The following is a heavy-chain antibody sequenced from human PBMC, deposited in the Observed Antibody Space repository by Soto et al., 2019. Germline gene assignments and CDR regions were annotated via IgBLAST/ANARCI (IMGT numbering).Heavy chain of an antibody. J-gene: IGHJ4*02. CDR1: GFTFSSYG. Sequence: ESGGGVVQPGRSLRLSCAASGFTFSSYGMHWVRQAPGKGLEWVAVIWYDGSNKYYADSVKGRFTISRDNSKNTLYLQMNSLRAEDTAVYYCARDRRRHYFDYWGQGTLVTVSS. V-gene: IGHV3-33*01. CDR2: IWYDGSNK. CDR3: ARDRRRHYFDY.